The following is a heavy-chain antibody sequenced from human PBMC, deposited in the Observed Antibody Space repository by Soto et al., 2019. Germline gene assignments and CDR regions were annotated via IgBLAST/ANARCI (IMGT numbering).Heavy chain of an antibody. J-gene: IGHJ4*02. CDR1: GFSLTTSGVG. CDR2: LYWDDDE. Sequence: SCPTLVNPTQTLTLTCTFSGFSLTTSGVGXGWIRQPPGKALEWLALLYWDDDERYSPSLKSRLTITKDTSKKQVVLTMNNVDPVDSATYYCAHAGVISTFDYWGPGTLVTVSS. D-gene: IGHD3-3*01. CDR3: AHAGVISTFDY. V-gene: IGHV2-5*02.